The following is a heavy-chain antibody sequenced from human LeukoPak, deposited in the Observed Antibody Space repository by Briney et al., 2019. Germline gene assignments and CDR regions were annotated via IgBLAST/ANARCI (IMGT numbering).Heavy chain of an antibody. CDR3: AISARRSYFDY. V-gene: IGHV1-2*02. CDR2: INPNSGGT. Sequence: GASVKVSCKASGYTFTGCYMNWVRQAPGQGLEWMGWINPNSGGTYYAQRFQDRVTMTRDTSISTAYMELSRLRSDDTAVYYCAISARRSYFDYWGQGTLVSVSS. D-gene: IGHD3-10*01. CDR1: GYTFTGCY. J-gene: IGHJ4*02.